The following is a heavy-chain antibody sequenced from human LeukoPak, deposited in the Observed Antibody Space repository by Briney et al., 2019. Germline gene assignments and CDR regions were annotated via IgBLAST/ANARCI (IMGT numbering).Heavy chain of an antibody. CDR3: ASLKSDN. V-gene: IGHV3-53*01. J-gene: IGHJ4*02. D-gene: IGHD2-21*01. CDR2: ILTAGKT. CDR1: GFTVSSNF. Sequence: GGSLRLSCAASGFTVSSNFMSWVRQAPGKGLEWVSVILTAGKTYYADSVKGRFTISRDNAKNALYLQMNSLRAEDTAVYYCASLKSDNWGRGTLVSVSS.